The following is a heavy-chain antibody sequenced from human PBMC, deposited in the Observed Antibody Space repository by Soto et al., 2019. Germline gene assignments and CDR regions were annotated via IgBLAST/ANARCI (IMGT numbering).Heavy chain of an antibody. CDR3: AGGDWDGSGAHH. D-gene: IGHD2-21*02. V-gene: IGHV1-2*02. CDR1: GYTFTGYY. Sequence: VKVSCKASGYTFTGYYMHWVRQAPGQGLEWMGWINPNSGATNYAQKFQGRVTITADESTSTAYMELRSLRSDDTAIYYCAGGDWDGSGAHHWGQGTLVTSPQ. J-gene: IGHJ4*02. CDR2: INPNSGAT.